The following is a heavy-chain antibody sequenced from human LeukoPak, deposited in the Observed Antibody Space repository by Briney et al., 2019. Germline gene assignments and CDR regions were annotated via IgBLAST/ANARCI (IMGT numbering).Heavy chain of an antibody. CDR1: RYTFTSYD. V-gene: IGHV1-8*01. D-gene: IGHD3-10*01. CDR2: MNPNTGRT. Sequence: ASVKVSCKASRYTFTSYDINWVREAAGHGLERMGWMNPNTGRTGYSQKVQGRSTMTRDTSINTAYMELTKLRYEATAIYYCARLSQTPDYCPLGGYYYLGYWGQGTPVTVSS. J-gene: IGHJ4*02. CDR3: ARLSQTPDYCPLGGYYYLGY.